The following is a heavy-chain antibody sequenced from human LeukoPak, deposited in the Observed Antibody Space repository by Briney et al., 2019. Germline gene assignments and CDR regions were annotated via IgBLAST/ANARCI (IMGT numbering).Heavy chain of an antibody. Sequence: GASVKVSCKASGYTFTSYDINWVRQATGQGLEWMGWMNPNSGNTGYAQKFQGRVTMTRNTSISTAYMELSSLRSEDTAVYYCARGNRPRGLGYYYGMDVWGQGTTDTVSS. D-gene: IGHD1-14*01. CDR1: GYTFTSYD. CDR3: ARGNRPRGLGYYYGMDV. V-gene: IGHV1-8*01. J-gene: IGHJ6*02. CDR2: MNPNSGNT.